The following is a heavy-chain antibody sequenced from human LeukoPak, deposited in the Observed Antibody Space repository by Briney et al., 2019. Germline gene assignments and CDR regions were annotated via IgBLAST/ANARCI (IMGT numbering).Heavy chain of an antibody. CDR3: ARAAVPGSTTRFDY. CDR1: GYTFTGYY. J-gene: IGHJ4*02. CDR2: INPNSGGT. D-gene: IGHD6-19*01. V-gene: IGHV1-2*02. Sequence: GASVKVSCKASGYTFTGYYMHWVRQAPRQGLEWMGWINPNSGGTNYAQKFQGRVTMTRDTSISTAYMELSRLRSDDTAVYYCARAAVPGSTTRFDYWGQGTLVTVSS.